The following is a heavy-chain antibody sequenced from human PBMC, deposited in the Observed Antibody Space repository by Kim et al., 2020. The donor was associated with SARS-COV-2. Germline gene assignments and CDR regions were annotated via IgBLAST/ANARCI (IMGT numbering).Heavy chain of an antibody. CDR3: ARDRDSSSWYGNWFDP. CDR1: GFTFSSYS. D-gene: IGHD6-13*01. Sequence: GGSLRLSCAASGFTFSSYSMNWVRQAPGKGLEWVSSISSSSSYIYYADSVKGRFTISRDNAKNSLYLQMNSLRAEDTAVYYCARDRDSSSWYGNWFDPWGQGTLVTVSS. J-gene: IGHJ5*02. V-gene: IGHV3-21*01. CDR2: ISSSSSYI.